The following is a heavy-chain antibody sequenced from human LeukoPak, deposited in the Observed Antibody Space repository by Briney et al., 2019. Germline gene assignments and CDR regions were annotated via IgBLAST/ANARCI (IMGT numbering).Heavy chain of an antibody. J-gene: IGHJ6*02. CDR2: IYYSGST. D-gene: IGHD2-15*01. CDR1: GVSISSYY. Sequence: SETLSLTCTVSGVSISSYYWSWIRQPPGKGLEGVGYIYYSGSTNYNPSLKRRVTISVDTSKNQFSLKLSSVTAADTAVYYCARGSVVRKGDYYYGMDVWGQGTTVTVSS. V-gene: IGHV4-59*01. CDR3: ARGSVVRKGDYYYGMDV.